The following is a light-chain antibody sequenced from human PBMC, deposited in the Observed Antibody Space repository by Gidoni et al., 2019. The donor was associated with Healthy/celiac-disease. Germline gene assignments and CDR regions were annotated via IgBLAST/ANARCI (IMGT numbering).Light chain of an antibody. CDR1: QSVLSSSNNKNY. CDR3: QSRLT. CDR2: GAS. Sequence: DIVMTQSPDSLAVSLGERATINYKSSQSVLSSSNNKNYLNWYQQKAGQPPKLLFYGASTRESGVPDRFSGGGSGTDFTLTISSLQAEDVAVYYCQSRLTFGGGTKVEIK. J-gene: IGKJ4*01. V-gene: IGKV4-1*01.